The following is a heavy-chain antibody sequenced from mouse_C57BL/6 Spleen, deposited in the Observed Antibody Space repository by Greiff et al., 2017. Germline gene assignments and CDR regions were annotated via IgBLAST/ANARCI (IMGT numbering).Heavy chain of an antibody. CDR3: ARDLLTGTYYCDY. Sequence: EVHLVESGGGLVKPGGSLKLSCAASGFTFSSYAMSWVRQTPEKRLEWVATISDGGSYTYYPDNVKGRFTISRDNAKNNLYLQMSHLKSEDTAMYYCARDLLTGTYYCDYWGQGTTLTVSS. D-gene: IGHD4-1*01. J-gene: IGHJ2*01. V-gene: IGHV5-4*01. CDR1: GFTFSSYA. CDR2: ISDGGSYT.